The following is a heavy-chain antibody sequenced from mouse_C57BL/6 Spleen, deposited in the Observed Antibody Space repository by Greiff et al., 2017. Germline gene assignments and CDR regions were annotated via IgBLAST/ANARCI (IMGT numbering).Heavy chain of an antibody. CDR2: IYPSDSET. Sequence: QVQLQQSGAELVRPGSSVKLSCKASGYTFTSYWMDWVKQRPGQGLEWIGNIYPSDSETHYNQKFKDKATLTVDKSSSTAYMQLSSLTSEDSAVYYCARGVTGGLDYWGQGTTLTVSS. D-gene: IGHD2-2*01. CDR3: ARGVTGGLDY. CDR1: GYTFTSYW. V-gene: IGHV1-61*01. J-gene: IGHJ2*01.